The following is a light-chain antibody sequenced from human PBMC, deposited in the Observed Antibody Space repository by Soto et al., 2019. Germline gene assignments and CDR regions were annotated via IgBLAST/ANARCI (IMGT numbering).Light chain of an antibody. V-gene: IGKV3-20*01. J-gene: IGKJ1*01. CDR3: QQYGSSGT. CDR2: GAS. Sequence: EIGLTQSPGTLSLSPMEMTSLSLMASQSVSNNYLAWYQQKPGQAPRPLIYGASNRATGIPDRFSGSGSGTDFTLTISRLETEDFAVYYCQQYGSSGTFGQGTKVDIK. CDR1: QSVSNNY.